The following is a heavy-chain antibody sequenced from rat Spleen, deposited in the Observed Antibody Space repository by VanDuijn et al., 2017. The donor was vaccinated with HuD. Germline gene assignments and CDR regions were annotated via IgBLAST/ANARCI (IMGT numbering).Heavy chain of an antibody. D-gene: IGHD4-3*01. Sequence: EVQLVESGGGLVQPGRSLKLSCEASGFTFRNFDMAWVRQAPTKGLEWVASISPSGVTYYRDSVKGRFTVSRENAKSTLYFLIDSLRSEDTATYYCVRQDTSGYSNWFTYWGKGTLVTVSS. J-gene: IGHJ3*01. CDR3: VRQDTSGYSNWFTY. CDR2: ISPSGVT. CDR1: GFTFRNFD. V-gene: IGHV5-25*01.